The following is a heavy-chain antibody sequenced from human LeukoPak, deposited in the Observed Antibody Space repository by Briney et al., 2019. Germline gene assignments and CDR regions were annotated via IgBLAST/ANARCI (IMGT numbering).Heavy chain of an antibody. V-gene: IGHV1-46*01. Sequence: GASVKVSCKASGYTFTNYYMHWVRQAPGQGLEWMGIINFSGGSTSYAQRFQGRVTMTRDTSTSTAYMELRSLRSDDTAFYYCARKTLAYYYMDVWGKGTTVTVSS. J-gene: IGHJ6*03. CDR2: INFSGGST. CDR1: GYTFTNYY. CDR3: ARKTLAYYYMDV. D-gene: IGHD3-16*01.